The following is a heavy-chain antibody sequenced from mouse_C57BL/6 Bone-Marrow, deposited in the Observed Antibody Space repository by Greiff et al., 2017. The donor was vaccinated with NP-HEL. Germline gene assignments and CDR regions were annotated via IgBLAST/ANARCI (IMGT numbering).Heavy chain of an antibody. CDR3: YSSPLLFDY. CDR1: GYSFTGYY. Sequence: VQLQQSGPELVKPGASVKISCKASGYSFTGYYMNWVKQSPEKSLEWIGEINPSTGGTTYNQKFKGKATLTVDKSSSTAYMQLKSLTSEDSAVYYCYSSPLLFDYWGQGTTLTVSS. CDR2: INPSTGGT. D-gene: IGHD1-1*01. V-gene: IGHV1-42*01. J-gene: IGHJ2*01.